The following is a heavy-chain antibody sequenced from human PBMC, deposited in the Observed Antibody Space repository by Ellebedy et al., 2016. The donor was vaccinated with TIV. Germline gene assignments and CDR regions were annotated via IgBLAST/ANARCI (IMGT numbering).Heavy chain of an antibody. CDR3: AGEREDYGGNQGRRTLDY. D-gene: IGHD4-23*01. CDR1: GGSISSGGYY. J-gene: IGHJ4*02. V-gene: IGHV4-31*03. CDR2: IYYSGST. Sequence: MPSETLSLTCTVSGGSISSGGYYWSWIRQHPGKGLEWIGYIYYSGSTYYNPSLKSRVTISVDKSKNQFSLKLSSVTAADTAVYYCAGEREDYGGNQGRRTLDYWGRGTLVTVSS.